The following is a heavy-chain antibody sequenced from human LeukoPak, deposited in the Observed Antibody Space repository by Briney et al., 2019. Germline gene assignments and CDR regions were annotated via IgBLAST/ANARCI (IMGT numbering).Heavy chain of an antibody. CDR2: IRTYNGHT. CDR1: GYTFIDYG. CDR3: ARYAAAAGPYGY. D-gene: IGHD6-13*01. Sequence: ASAKVSCKASGYTFIDYGVSWVRQAPGQGLEWMGWIRTYNGHTYYAQKLQGRVTMTTDTSTSTAYLELRSLRSDDTAVDYCARYAAAAGPYGYWGQGTLVTVSS. J-gene: IGHJ4*02. V-gene: IGHV1-18*01.